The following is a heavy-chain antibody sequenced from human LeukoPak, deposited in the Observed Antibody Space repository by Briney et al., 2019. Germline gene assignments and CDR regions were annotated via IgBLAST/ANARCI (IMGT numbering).Heavy chain of an antibody. V-gene: IGHV1-69*13. CDR3: ATTLSYDFWSGVGYYFDY. D-gene: IGHD3-3*01. J-gene: IGHJ4*02. Sequence: SVKVSCKASGGTFSSYAISWVRQAPGQGLEWMGGISPIFGTANYAQKFQGRVTITADESTSTAYMELSSLRSEDTAVYYCATTLSYDFWSGVGYYFDYWGQGTLVTVSS. CDR2: ISPIFGTA. CDR1: GGTFSSYA.